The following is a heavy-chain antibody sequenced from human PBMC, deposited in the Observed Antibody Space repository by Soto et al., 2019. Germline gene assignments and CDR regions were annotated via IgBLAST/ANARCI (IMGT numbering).Heavy chain of an antibody. CDR3: TRGSVATIPIYADY. V-gene: IGHV4-34*01. J-gene: IGHJ4*02. D-gene: IGHD5-12*01. Sequence: SETLSLTCAVYGGCCSGYYRRWIRQPPGKGLEWIGEINHSGSTNYNPSLKSRVTISLDTPKNQLSMKMSSVNAADTVVYYCTRGSVATIPIYADYWRKGTLITAPQ. CDR1: GGCCSGYY. CDR2: INHSGST.